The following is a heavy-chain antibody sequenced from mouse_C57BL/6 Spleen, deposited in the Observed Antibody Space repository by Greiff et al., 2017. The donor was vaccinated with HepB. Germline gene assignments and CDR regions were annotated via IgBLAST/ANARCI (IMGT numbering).Heavy chain of an antibody. V-gene: IGHV1-7*01. CDR2: INPSSGYT. J-gene: IGHJ4*01. CDR3: ARQEHSSGYVWDD. D-gene: IGHD3-2*02. CDR1: GYTFTSYW. Sequence: VQLQQSGAELAKPGASVKLSCKASGYTFTSYWMHWVTQRPGQGLAWIGYINPSSGYTKYNQKFKDKATLTADKSSSTAYMQLSSLTYEDSAVYYCARQEHSSGYVWDDWGQGTSVTVSS.